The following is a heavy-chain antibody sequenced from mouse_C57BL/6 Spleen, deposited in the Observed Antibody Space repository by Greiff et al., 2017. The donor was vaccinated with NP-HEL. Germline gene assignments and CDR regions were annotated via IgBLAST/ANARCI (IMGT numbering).Heavy chain of an antibody. CDR2: IYPGDGDT. Sequence: VQLQQSGAELVKPGASVKISCKASGYAFSSYWMNWVKQRPGKGLEWIGQIYPGDGDTNYNGKFKGKATLTADKSSSTAYMQLSSLTSEDAAVYFCAKGDYDGAMDYWGQGTSVTVSS. J-gene: IGHJ4*01. CDR3: AKGDYDGAMDY. CDR1: GYAFSSYW. D-gene: IGHD2-4*01. V-gene: IGHV1-80*01.